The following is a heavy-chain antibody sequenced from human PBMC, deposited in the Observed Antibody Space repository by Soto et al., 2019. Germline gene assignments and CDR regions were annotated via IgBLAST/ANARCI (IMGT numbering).Heavy chain of an antibody. V-gene: IGHV4-34*01. CDR3: ARHMSPPSNWFDL. CDR1: GGSFSGDY. CDR2: INHSGST. J-gene: IGHJ5*02. Sequence: PSETLSLTCAVYGGSFSGDYWSWIRQPPGKGLEWIGEINHSGSTNYNPSLKSRVTISVDTSKNQFSLKLSSVTAADTAVYYCARHMSPPSNWFDLWGQGTLVTVAS. D-gene: IGHD2-21*01.